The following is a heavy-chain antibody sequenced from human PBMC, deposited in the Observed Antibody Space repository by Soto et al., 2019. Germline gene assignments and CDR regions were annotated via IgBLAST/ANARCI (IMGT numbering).Heavy chain of an antibody. D-gene: IGHD3-22*01. CDR2: ISWNSGSI. CDR1: GFTFDDYA. J-gene: IGHJ4*02. Sequence: EVQLVESGGGLVQPGRSLRLSCAASGFTFDDYAMHWVRQAPGKGLEWVSGISWNSGSIGYADSVKGRFTISRDNAKNSLYLQMNSLRAEDTALYYCAKDSEYYDSSGYLDYWGQGTLVTVSS. V-gene: IGHV3-9*01. CDR3: AKDSEYYDSSGYLDY.